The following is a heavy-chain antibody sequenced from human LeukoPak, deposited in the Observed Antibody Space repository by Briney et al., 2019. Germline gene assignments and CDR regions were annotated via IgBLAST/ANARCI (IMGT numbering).Heavy chain of an antibody. V-gene: IGHV4-34*01. D-gene: IGHD3-3*01. CDR3: ATHLYDFWSGYPRPFDY. CDR2: INESGST. CDR1: GGSLSGYY. Sequence: SETLSLTCAVYGGSLSGYYWTWVRQPPGKGLEWIGEINESGSTYYNPSLKSRVTISVDTSKNQFSLKLSSVTAADTAVYYCATHLYDFWSGYPRPFDYWGQGTLVTVSS. J-gene: IGHJ4*02.